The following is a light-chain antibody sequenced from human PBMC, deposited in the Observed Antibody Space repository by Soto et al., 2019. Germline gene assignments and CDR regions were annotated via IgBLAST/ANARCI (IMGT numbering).Light chain of an antibody. CDR1: QSVSNN. V-gene: IGKV3-15*01. J-gene: IGKJ1*01. CDR2: GAS. CDR3: QQYNNWPRGT. Sequence: IVMTQSPAYLSVSPGEGATLSCRASQSVSNNLAWYQQKPGQAPRLLIYGASTRATGIPARFSGSGSGTDFTLTISSLQSEDFAVYYCQQYNNWPRGTLGQGTKVEIK.